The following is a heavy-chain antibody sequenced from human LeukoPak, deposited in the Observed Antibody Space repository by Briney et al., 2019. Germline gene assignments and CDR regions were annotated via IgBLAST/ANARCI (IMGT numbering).Heavy chain of an antibody. CDR2: ISWNSGSI. J-gene: IGHJ4*02. Sequence: GGSLRLSCAASGFTFDDYAMHWVRQAPGKGLEWVSGISWNSGSIGYADSVKGRFTISRDNAKNSLYLQMNSLRAEDTAVYYCARDHYDSSGYAYFDYWGQGTLVTVSS. D-gene: IGHD3-22*01. CDR3: ARDHYDSSGYAYFDY. V-gene: IGHV3-9*01. CDR1: GFTFDDYA.